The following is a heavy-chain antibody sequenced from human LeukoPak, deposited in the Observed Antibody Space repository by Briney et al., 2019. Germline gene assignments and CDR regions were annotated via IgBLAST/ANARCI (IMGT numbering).Heavy chain of an antibody. V-gene: IGHV3-66*01. CDR3: AKAKYSSSSGASDY. CDR1: GFTVSSNY. Sequence: GGSLRLSCAASGFTVSSNYMSWVRQAPGKGLEWVSVIYSGGSTYYADSVKGRFTISRDNSKNTLYLQMNSLRAEDTAVYYCAKAKYSSSSGASDYWGQGTLVAVSS. CDR2: IYSGGST. J-gene: IGHJ4*02. D-gene: IGHD6-6*01.